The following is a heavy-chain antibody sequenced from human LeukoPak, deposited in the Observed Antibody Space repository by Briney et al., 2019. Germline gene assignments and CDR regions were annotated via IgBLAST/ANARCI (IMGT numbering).Heavy chain of an antibody. D-gene: IGHD6-19*01. Sequence: ASVKVSCKASGYTFTGYYMHWVRQAPGEGLEWMGWINPNSGGTKYAQKFQGRVTMTRDTSINTAYMEVRRLTSDDTAVYYCARVGYSSGWYGDYYYYYYMDVWGKGTTVTVSS. J-gene: IGHJ6*03. CDR3: ARVGYSSGWYGDYYYYYYMDV. V-gene: IGHV1-2*02. CDR2: INPNSGGT. CDR1: GYTFTGYY.